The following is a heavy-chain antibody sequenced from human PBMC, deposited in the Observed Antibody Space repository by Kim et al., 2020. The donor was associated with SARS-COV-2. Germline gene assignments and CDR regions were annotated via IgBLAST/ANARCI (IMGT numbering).Heavy chain of an antibody. D-gene: IGHD3-10*01. Sequence: SVKGRFTIARDNAKNSLYRQRNSLRAEDTAVYYCAKGYYGSGSYYNPFDYWGQGTLVTVSS. J-gene: IGHJ4*02. CDR3: AKGYYGSGSYYNPFDY. V-gene: IGHV3-21*01.